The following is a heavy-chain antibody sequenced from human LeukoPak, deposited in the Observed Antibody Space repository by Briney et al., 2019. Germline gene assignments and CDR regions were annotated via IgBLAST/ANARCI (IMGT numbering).Heavy chain of an antibody. CDR3: ARGSGGYNSWWRS. D-gene: IGHD5-24*01. Sequence: SETLSLTCAVYGGSFSGYYWSWIRQPPGKGLEWIGEINHSGSTNYNPSLKSRVTISVDTSKNQFSLKLSSLAAADTTVYYCARGSGGYNSWWRSWSQGTLVTVSS. V-gene: IGHV4-34*01. J-gene: IGHJ4*02. CDR1: GGSFSGYY. CDR2: INHSGST.